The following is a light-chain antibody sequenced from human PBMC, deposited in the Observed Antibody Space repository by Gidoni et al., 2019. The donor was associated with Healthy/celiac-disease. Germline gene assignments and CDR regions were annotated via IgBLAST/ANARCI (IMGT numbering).Light chain of an antibody. CDR1: QSGSSSY. CDR2: GAS. V-gene: IGKV3-20*01. CDR3: QQYGSSPET. J-gene: IGKJ1*01. Sequence: EIVLTQSPGTLSLSPGERATLSCRDSQSGSSSYLAWYQQKPGQAPRLLIYGASSRATGIPDRFSGSGSGTDFTLTISRLEPEDVAVYYCQQYGSSPETFXQXTKVEIK.